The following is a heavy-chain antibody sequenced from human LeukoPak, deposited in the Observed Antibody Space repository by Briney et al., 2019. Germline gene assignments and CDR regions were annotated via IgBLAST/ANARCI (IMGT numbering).Heavy chain of an antibody. CDR2: ISSSSSYI. CDR1: GFTFSSYS. Sequence: GGSLRLSCAASGFTFSSYSMNWVRQASGKGLEWVSSISSSSSYIYYADSVKGRFTISRGNAENSLYLQMNSLRAEDTAVYYCASSNPPNAFDIWGQGTMVTVSS. CDR3: ASSNPPNAFDI. V-gene: IGHV3-21*01. J-gene: IGHJ3*02. D-gene: IGHD1-14*01.